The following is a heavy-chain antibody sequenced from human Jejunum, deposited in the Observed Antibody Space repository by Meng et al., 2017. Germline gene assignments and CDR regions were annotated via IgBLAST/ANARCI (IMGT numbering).Heavy chain of an antibody. CDR1: GVSVTSGHYY. CDR2: VFYTGST. J-gene: IGHJ4*02. CDR3: ARGGWDFEY. Sequence: QVPLPEPGPGLVRPSETLSLTCTVSGVSVTSGHYYWSWVRQPPGQGLEWIGHVFYTGSTNYSPSFKSRVTISVHTSMNQFSLKLNSVTAADTAVYYCARGGWDFEYWGQGILVTVSS. D-gene: IGHD3-16*01. V-gene: IGHV4-61*01.